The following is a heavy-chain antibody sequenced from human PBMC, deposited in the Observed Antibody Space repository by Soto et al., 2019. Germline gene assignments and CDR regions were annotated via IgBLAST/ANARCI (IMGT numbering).Heavy chain of an antibody. CDR2: IIPIFGTA. J-gene: IGHJ6*02. CDR1: GGTFSSYA. Sequence: SVKVSCKASGGTFSSYAISWVRQAPGQGLEWMGGIIPIFGTANYAQKFQGRVTITADESTSTAYMELSSLRSEDTGVYYCATDWGITGAPGIGYYGMDVWGQGTTVTVSS. D-gene: IGHD1-20*01. CDR3: ATDWGITGAPGIGYYGMDV. V-gene: IGHV1-69*13.